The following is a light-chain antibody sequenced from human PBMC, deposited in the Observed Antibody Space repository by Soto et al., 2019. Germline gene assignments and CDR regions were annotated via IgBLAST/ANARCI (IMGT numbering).Light chain of an antibody. J-gene: IGKJ5*01. CDR3: QQYNNWPFS. CDR2: DVS. V-gene: IGKV3-15*01. CDR1: QGVTTN. Sequence: EIVLTQSPASRSVAXXXXXTXSXRAGQGVTTNFAWYQQKSGQSPRLLIYDVSTRATGVPARFSGTGSETDFTLTISGLQSEDSAVYFCQQYNNWPFSFGQGTRLEI.